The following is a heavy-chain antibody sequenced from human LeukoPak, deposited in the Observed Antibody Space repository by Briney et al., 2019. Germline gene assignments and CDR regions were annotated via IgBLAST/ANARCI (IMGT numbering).Heavy chain of an antibody. CDR3: ARRYDGKETPYSSSGGSPVNWFDP. CDR2: IYTSGST. D-gene: IGHD6-13*01. V-gene: IGHV4-61*02. CDR1: GGSISSDVYY. Sequence: PSETLSLTCTVSGGSISSDVYYWSWIRQPAGKGLEWIGRIYTSGSTSSNPSLKSRVTISIDTSQNQFSLKLTSVTAADTAVYYCARRYDGKETPYSSSGGSPVNWFDPWGQGTLVTVSS. J-gene: IGHJ5*02.